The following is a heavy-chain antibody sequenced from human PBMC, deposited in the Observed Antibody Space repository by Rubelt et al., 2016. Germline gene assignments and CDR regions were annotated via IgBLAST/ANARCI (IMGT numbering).Heavy chain of an antibody. CDR3: ARGAGGRYFDWYDAFDI. CDR1: GYTFTSYA. CDR2: INAGNGNT. J-gene: IGHJ3*02. V-gene: IGHV1-3*01. Sequence: QVQLVQSGAEVKKPGASVKVSCKASGYTFTSYAMHWVRQAPGQRLEWMGWINAGNGNTKYSQKFQGRVNITRDTSASTAYMGLSSLRSEDTAVYYCARGAGGRYFDWYDAFDIWGQGTMVTVSS. D-gene: IGHD3-9*01.